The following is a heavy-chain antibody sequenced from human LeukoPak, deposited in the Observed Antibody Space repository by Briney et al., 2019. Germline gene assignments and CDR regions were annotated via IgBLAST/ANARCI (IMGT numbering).Heavy chain of an antibody. V-gene: IGHV3-30*03. J-gene: IGHJ4*02. D-gene: IGHD2-15*01. CDR2: IAHDGSNK. CDR1: GFTFSNYV. Sequence: GGSLTLSCAASGFTFSNYVMQWVRQAPGKGLEWVALIAHDGSNKYYADSVKGRFTISRDNAKNSLYLQMNSLRAEDTAVYYCARELNPGEDIAVVVAATAFNYWGQGALVTVSS. CDR3: ARELNPGEDIAVVVAATAFNY.